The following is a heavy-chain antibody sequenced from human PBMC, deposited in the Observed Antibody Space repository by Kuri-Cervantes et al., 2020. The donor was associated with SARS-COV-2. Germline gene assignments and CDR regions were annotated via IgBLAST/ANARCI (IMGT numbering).Heavy chain of an antibody. CDR3: ARDRYSGSYKNPLMDV. CDR2: IIPIFGTA. V-gene: IGHV1-69*06. Sequence: SVKVSCKGSGYSFTSYWIGWVRQAPGQGLEWMGGIIPIFGTANYAQKFQGRVTITADKSTSTAYMELSSLRSEDTAVYYCARDRYSGSYKNPLMDVWGQGTTVTVSS. CDR1: GYSFTSYW. J-gene: IGHJ6*02. D-gene: IGHD1-26*01.